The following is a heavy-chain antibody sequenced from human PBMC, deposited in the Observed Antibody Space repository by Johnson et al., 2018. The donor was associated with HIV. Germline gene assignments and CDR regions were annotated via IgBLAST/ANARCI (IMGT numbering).Heavy chain of an antibody. J-gene: IGHJ3*02. Sequence: QVQLVESGGGVVQPGRSLRLSCSASGFTFSSYGMHWVRQAAGKGLEWVAVIRYDGSNKYYADSVKGRFTISRDNSKNTRYLQMNSLRAEDTAVYYCATSMGATALALDIWGQGTMVTVSS. CDR2: IRYDGSNK. CDR1: GFTFSSYG. CDR3: ATSMGATALALDI. V-gene: IGHV3-30*02. D-gene: IGHD1-26*01.